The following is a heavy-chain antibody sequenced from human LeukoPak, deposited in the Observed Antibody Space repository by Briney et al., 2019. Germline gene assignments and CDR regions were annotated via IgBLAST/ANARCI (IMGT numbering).Heavy chain of an antibody. V-gene: IGHV1-2*02. CDR1: GYTFTSYY. D-gene: IGHD2-21*02. CDR2: VNPNSGGT. CDR3: ARGYCGGDCYSDY. Sequence: ASVKVSCKASGYTFTSYYMHWVRQAPGQGLEWMGWVNPNSGGTNYAQKFQGRVTMTRDTSISTAYMELSRLRSDDTAVYYCARGYCGGDCYSDYWGQGTLVTVSS. J-gene: IGHJ4*02.